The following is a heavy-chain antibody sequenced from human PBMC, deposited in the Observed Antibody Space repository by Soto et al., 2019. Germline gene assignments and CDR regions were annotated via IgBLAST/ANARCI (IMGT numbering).Heavy chain of an antibody. CDR1: GFTFSSYD. CDR3: AKPSGVDSSGWDFDY. V-gene: IGHV3-30*18. D-gene: IGHD6-19*01. Sequence: GGSLRLSCAASGFTFSSYDMHWGLQGPGKGLEWVSVILHDGSKRYYADSVKGRFTISRDNPKNTLYLQMNSLRVEDTAEYYCAKPSGVDSSGWDFDYWGQGTLVTVSS. CDR2: ILHDGSKR. J-gene: IGHJ4*02.